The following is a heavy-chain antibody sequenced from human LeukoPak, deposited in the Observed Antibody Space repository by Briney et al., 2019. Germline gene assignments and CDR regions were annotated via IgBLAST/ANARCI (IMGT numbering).Heavy chain of an antibody. V-gene: IGHV1-46*01. CDR1: GYTFTSYY. J-gene: IGHJ3*02. CDR2: INPSGGST. Sequence: ASVKVSCKASGYTFTSYYMHWVRQAPGQGLEWMGIINPSGGSTSYAQKFQGRVTITADESTSTAYMELSSLRSEDTAVYYCAREAGYYDSSGYSDAFDIWGQGTMVTVSS. CDR3: AREAGYYDSSGYSDAFDI. D-gene: IGHD3-22*01.